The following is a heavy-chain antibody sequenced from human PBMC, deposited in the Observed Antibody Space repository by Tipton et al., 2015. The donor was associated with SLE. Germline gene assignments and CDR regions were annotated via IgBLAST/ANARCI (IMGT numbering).Heavy chain of an antibody. CDR1: GFTIDDYA. Sequence: SLRLSCVASGFTIDDYAMVWVRQAPGKGLEWVSSITWNGASIAYADSVRGRFTISRDNARKSLYLQMESLRAEDSAMYYCTSNRINYNAFGIWGQGTLVTVSS. CDR3: TSNRINYNAFGI. J-gene: IGHJ3*02. D-gene: IGHD2-15*01. V-gene: IGHV3-9*01. CDR2: ITWNGASI.